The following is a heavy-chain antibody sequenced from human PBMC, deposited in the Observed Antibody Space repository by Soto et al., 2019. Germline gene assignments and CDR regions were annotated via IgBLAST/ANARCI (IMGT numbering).Heavy chain of an antibody. J-gene: IGHJ6*02. V-gene: IGHV4-59*01. CDR3: ARARITLVREIIKYNMDI. CDR1: GGSIGSYY. Sequence: SETLSLTCTVSGGSIGSYYWCWIRQPPGPGLEWIGYIYESGSTNSNPSLQSRVTISVDTSKNQFYLNLSPVTAADTATYYCARARITLVREIIKYNMDIWGQGTTVTVS. CDR2: IYESGST. D-gene: IGHD3-10*01.